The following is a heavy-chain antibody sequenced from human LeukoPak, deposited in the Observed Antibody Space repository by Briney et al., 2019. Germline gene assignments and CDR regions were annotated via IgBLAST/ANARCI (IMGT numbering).Heavy chain of an antibody. V-gene: IGHV1-69*01. CDR2: IIPIFGTA. J-gene: IGHJ4*02. CDR3: ARAPDQYSSSSS. CDR1: GVTFSSYA. Sequence: SVKVSGKASGVTFSSYAINWVRQAPGHGLEWMGGIIPIFGTANYAQKLQGRVTITADESTSTAYMELSSLRSEDTAVYYCARAPDQYSSSSSWGQGTLITVSS. D-gene: IGHD6-13*01.